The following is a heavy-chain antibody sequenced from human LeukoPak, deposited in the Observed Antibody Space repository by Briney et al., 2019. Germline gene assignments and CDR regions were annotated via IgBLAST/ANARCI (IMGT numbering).Heavy chain of an antibody. CDR3: AQNWGSYAFDI. V-gene: IGHV4-59*01. D-gene: IGHD7-27*01. Sequence: SETLSLTCTVSGGSISSYYWSWIRQPPGKGLEWIGYNSYSGSTNYNPSLKSRVTISLDTSKNQFSLKLSSVTAADTAVDYCAQNWGSYAFDIWGQGAMVTVSS. J-gene: IGHJ3*02. CDR2: NSYSGST. CDR1: GGSISSYY.